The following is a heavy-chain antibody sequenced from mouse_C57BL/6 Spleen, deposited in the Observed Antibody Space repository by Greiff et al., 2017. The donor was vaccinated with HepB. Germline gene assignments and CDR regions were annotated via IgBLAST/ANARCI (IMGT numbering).Heavy chain of an antibody. Sequence: QVQLQQPGAELVRPGSSVKLSCKASGYTFTSYWMHWVKQRPIQGLEWIGNIDPSDSETHYNQKFKDKATLTVDKSSSTASMQLSSLTSEDSAVYYCARSLYYYGSSLHFDYWGQGTTLTVSS. J-gene: IGHJ2*01. CDR1: GYTFTSYW. CDR3: ARSLYYYGSSLHFDY. D-gene: IGHD1-1*01. CDR2: IDPSDSET. V-gene: IGHV1-52*01.